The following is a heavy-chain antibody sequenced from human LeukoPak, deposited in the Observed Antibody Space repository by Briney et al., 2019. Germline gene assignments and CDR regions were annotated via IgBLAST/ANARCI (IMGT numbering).Heavy chain of an antibody. CDR1: GFTFSNYE. CDR2: ISNSGSTI. D-gene: IGHD3-9*01. Sequence: GGSLRLSCAASGFTFSNYEMNWVRQAPGKGLEWVSYISNSGSTIYYADSVKGRFTISRDNAKDSLYLQMNSLRAEDTAVYYCARSLFWDILAPGAFDIWGQGTMVTVSS. J-gene: IGHJ3*02. CDR3: ARSLFWDILAPGAFDI. V-gene: IGHV3-48*03.